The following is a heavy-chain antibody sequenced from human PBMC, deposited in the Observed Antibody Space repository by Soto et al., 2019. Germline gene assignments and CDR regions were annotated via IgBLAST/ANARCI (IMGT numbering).Heavy chain of an antibody. CDR2: IYYSGST. V-gene: IGHV4-39*01. CDR1: GGSISSSSYY. J-gene: IGHJ4*02. CDR3: ARLLLHDILTGYPSPLLDY. Sequence: QLQLQESGPGLVKPSETLSLTCTVSGGSISSSSYYWGWIRQPPGKGLEWIGSIYYSGSTYYNPSLKSRVTISVDTSKNQFSLKLSSVTAADTAVYYCARLLLHDILTGYPSPLLDYWGQGTLVTVSS. D-gene: IGHD3-9*01.